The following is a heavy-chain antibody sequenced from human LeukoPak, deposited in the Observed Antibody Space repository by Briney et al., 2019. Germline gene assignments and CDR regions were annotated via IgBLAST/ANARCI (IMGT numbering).Heavy chain of an antibody. J-gene: IGHJ4*02. V-gene: IGHV3-9*01. CDR3: VKDPSFSVLTGSYDS. Sequence: PGGSLRLSCAASGFTFDDYAMHWVRQAPGQGLEWVSGIGWNSGSIGYADSVKGRFTISRDNAKNSLYLQMNSLRAEDTALYYCVKDPSFSVLTGSYDSWGQGTLVTVSS. CDR1: GFTFDDYA. CDR2: IGWNSGSI. D-gene: IGHD3-9*01.